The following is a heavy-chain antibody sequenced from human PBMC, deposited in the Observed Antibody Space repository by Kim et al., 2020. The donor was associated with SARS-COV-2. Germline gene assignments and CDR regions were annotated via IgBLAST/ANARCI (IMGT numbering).Heavy chain of an antibody. J-gene: IGHJ3*02. CDR1: GGTFSSYA. CDR2: IIPILGIA. V-gene: IGHV1-69*04. Sequence: SVKVSCKASGGTFSSYAISWVRQAPGQGLEWMGRIIPILGIANYAQKFQGRVTITADKSTSTAYMELSSLRSEDTAVYYCARDLLCGGDCSHDAFDIWGQGTMVTVSS. CDR3: ARDLLCGGDCSHDAFDI. D-gene: IGHD2-21*02.